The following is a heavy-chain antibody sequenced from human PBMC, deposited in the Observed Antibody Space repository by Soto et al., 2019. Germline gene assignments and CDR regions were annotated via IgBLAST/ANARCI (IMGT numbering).Heavy chain of an antibody. CDR2: IWNDGSNS. D-gene: IGHD6-13*01. J-gene: IGHJ6*02. CDR1: GFTFNNYG. V-gene: IGHV3-33*01. CDR3: ARRQIPPPTRGAANARGGMDV. Sequence: QVQLVESGGGEVQPGRSLRLSCAASGFTFNNYGMQWVRQAPGKGLEWLAAIWNDGSNSSYANSVKGRFTISRDNSKNTLYLQMSSLRAEDTAVYYCARRQIPPPTRGAANARGGMDVWGQGTTVTVSS.